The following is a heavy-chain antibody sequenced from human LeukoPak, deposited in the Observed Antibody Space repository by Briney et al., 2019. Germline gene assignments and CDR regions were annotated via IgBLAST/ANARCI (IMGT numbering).Heavy chain of an antibody. CDR2: IRYDGSNK. D-gene: IGHD5-12*01. CDR1: GFTFTNYG. V-gene: IGHV3-30*02. CDR3: AKDGSAFREYYMDV. J-gene: IGHJ6*03. Sequence: GGSLMLSCAASGFTFTNYGMHWVRQAPGKVLEWVSFIRYDGSNKYYADSVKGRFTISRDTSKRMLYLQMSSLRAEDTAVYYCAKDGSAFREYYMDVWGKGTTVTVSS.